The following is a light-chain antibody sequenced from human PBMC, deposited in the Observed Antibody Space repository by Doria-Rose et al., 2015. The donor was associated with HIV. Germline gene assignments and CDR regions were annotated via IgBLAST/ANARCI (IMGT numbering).Light chain of an antibody. CDR1: QSFRSTY. J-gene: IGKJ1*01. V-gene: IGKV3-20*01. Sequence: EIVMTQSPGTLSLSPGERATLSCRASQSFRSTYLAWYQQKPGQAPSLLIYDGHTRATGTPDRSSASGSGTAVTLTINRLEPEDFALYYCHQYGTSWTFGQGTKVEI. CDR3: HQYGTSWT. CDR2: DGH.